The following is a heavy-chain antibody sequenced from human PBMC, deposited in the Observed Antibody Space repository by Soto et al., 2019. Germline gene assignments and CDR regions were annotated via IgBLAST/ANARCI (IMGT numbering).Heavy chain of an antibody. V-gene: IGHV3-23*01. CDR1: GFTFSSYA. CDR2: ISGSGGST. Sequence: GGSLRLSCAASGFTFSSYAMSWVRQAPGKGLEWVSAISGSGGSTYYADSVKGRFTISRDNSKNTLYLQMNSLRAEDTAVYYCARDQKYCSGGSCYVGDYWGQGTLVTVSS. J-gene: IGHJ4*02. D-gene: IGHD2-15*01. CDR3: ARDQKYCSGGSCYVGDY.